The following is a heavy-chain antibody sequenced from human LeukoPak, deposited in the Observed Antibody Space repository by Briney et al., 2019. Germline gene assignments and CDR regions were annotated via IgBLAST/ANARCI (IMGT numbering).Heavy chain of an antibody. Sequence: SETLPLTCAVYGGSFSGYYWSWIRQPPGKGLEWIGEINHSGSTNYNPPLKSRVTISVDTSKNQFSLKLSSVTAADTAVYYCAARFYSSGRTGFDYWGQGTLVTVSS. J-gene: IGHJ4*02. D-gene: IGHD6-19*01. CDR1: GGSFSGYY. CDR3: AARFYSSGRTGFDY. V-gene: IGHV4-34*01. CDR2: INHSGST.